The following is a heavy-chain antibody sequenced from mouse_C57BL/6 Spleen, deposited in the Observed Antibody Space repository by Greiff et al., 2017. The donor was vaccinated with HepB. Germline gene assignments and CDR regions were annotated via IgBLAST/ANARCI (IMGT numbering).Heavy chain of an antibody. D-gene: IGHD4-1*01. CDR2: IWSGGST. CDR1: GFSLTSYG. CDR3: ARNPLNWDYFDY. J-gene: IGHJ2*01. Sequence: VMLVESGPGLVQPSQSLSITCTVSGFSLTSYGVHWVRQSPGKGLEWLGVIWSGGSTDYNAAFISRLSISKDNSKSQVFFKMNSLQADDTAIYYCARNPLNWDYFDYWGQGTTLTVSS. V-gene: IGHV2-2*01.